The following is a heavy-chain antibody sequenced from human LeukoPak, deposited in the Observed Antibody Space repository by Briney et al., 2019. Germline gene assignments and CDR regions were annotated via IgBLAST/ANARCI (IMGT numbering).Heavy chain of an antibody. CDR1: GYTFTSYG. Sequence: GASVKVSCKASGYTFTSYGISWVRQAPGQGLEWMGWISAYNGNTNYAQKLQGRVTMTTDTSTSTAYMELRSLRSDDTAVYYCARDSAHDILTGYYYYMDVWGKGTTVTISS. D-gene: IGHD3-9*01. CDR3: ARDSAHDILTGYYYYMDV. CDR2: ISAYNGNT. J-gene: IGHJ6*03. V-gene: IGHV1-18*01.